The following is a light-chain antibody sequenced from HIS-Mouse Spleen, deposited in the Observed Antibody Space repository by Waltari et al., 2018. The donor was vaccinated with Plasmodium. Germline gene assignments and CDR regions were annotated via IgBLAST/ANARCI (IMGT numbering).Light chain of an antibody. CDR3: YSTDSSGNHRV. Sequence: SYELTQPPSVSVSPGQTARITCSGDALPKKYAYWYQQKSGQAHVLVIYEYSKRPSGIPGRVSGSSSGTMATLTSSGAQVEDEADYYCYSTDSSGNHRVFGGGTKLTVL. J-gene: IGLJ3*02. CDR2: EYS. CDR1: ALPKKY. V-gene: IGLV3-10*01.